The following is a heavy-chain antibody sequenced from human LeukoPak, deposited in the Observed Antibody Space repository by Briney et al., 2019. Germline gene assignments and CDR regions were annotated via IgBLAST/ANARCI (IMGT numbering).Heavy chain of an antibody. V-gene: IGHV3-66*01. CDR3: ARGRGYSGYDESYPFDY. CDR1: GFAVSSNC. J-gene: IGHJ4*02. Sequence: GGSLRLSCAASGFAVSSNCMNWVRQAPGKGLEWLSVFYSGGSTDYADSVKGRFTMSRDNSKNTLYLQMSSLRAEDTAVYYCARGRGYSGYDESYPFDYWGQGTLVTVSS. CDR2: FYSGGST. D-gene: IGHD5-12*01.